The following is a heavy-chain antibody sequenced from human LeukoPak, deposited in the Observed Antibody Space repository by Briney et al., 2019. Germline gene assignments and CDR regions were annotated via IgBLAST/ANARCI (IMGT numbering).Heavy chain of an antibody. CDR3: ASLGGLRYFDWSYYYYYGMDV. CDR1: GFTFSSYW. CDR2: IKQDGSEK. Sequence: GGSLRLSCAASGFTFSSYWMSWVRQAPGKGLEWVANIKQDGSEKYYVDSVKGRFTISRDNAKNSLYLQMNSLRVEDTAVYYCASLGGLRYFDWSYYYYYGMDVWGQGTTVTVSS. V-gene: IGHV3-7*01. J-gene: IGHJ6*02. D-gene: IGHD3-9*01.